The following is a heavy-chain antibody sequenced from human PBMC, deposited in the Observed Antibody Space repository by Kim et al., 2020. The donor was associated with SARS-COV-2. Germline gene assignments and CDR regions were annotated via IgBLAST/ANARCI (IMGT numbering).Heavy chain of an antibody. Sequence: GGSLRLSCAASEFTFSTYSMNWVRQAPGKGLEWVSSVSTSSSYIYYAASVKGRFTISRDNAKNSLYLQMNSLRAEDTAVYYCARDRCSGYSCYSFAFWGQGTLVTVSS. CDR3: ARDRCSGYSCYSFAF. CDR2: VSTSSSYI. V-gene: IGHV3-21*01. D-gene: IGHD2-15*01. CDR1: EFTFSTYS. J-gene: IGHJ4*02.